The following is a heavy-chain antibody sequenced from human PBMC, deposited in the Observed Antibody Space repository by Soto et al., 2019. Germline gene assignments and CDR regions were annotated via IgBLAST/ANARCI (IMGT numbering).Heavy chain of an antibody. CDR3: ARHELHGRFRDAPFEI. CDR2: IYYSGIT. CDR1: GGSISSSTNY. V-gene: IGHV4-39*01. J-gene: IGHJ3*02. D-gene: IGHD3-10*01. Sequence: QLQLQESGPGLVKPSETLSLTCTVSGGSISSSTNYWGWIRQPPGKGLEWIGSIYYSGITYYNPSLRRRVTIPVDTSKNQFSLKLSSVTAADTAVYNCARHELHGRFRDAPFEIWGQGTMVTVSS.